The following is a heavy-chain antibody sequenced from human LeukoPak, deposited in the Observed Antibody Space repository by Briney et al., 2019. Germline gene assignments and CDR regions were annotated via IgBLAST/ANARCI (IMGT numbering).Heavy chain of an antibody. CDR3: ARGGTFGVDISDY. D-gene: IGHD3-3*01. CDR2: ISSSSRNT. J-gene: IGHJ4*02. Sequence: GGSLRLSCAASGFTFSYYGMHWVRQAPGKGLEWVSSISSSSRNTYYADSVKGRFTISRDNAKNSLYLQMNSLRAEDTAVYYCARGGTFGVDISDYWGQGTLVTVSS. CDR1: GFTFSYYG. V-gene: IGHV3-21*01.